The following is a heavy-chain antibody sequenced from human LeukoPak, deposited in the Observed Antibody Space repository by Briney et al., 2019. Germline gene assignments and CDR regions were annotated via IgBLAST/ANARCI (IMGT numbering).Heavy chain of an antibody. CDR3: ARVYTAGTVVVTATPYFNY. CDR1: GGSFSGYY. J-gene: IGHJ4*02. Sequence: SETLSLTCAVYGGSFSGYYWSWIRQPPGKGLEWIGEINHSGSTNYNPSLKSRVTISVDTSKKQFSLKLSSVTAADTAVYYCARVYTAGTVVVTATPYFNYWGQGTLVTVSS. CDR2: INHSGST. D-gene: IGHD2-21*02. V-gene: IGHV4-34*01.